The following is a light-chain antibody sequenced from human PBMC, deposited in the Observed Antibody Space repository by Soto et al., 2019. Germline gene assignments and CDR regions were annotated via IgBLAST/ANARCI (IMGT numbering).Light chain of an antibody. V-gene: IGKV3-11*01. CDR2: DSY. Sequence: EVVLTQSPDTLSLSPGERATVSCRTSHGVDIYLAWYQQKPGQAPRLLIYDSYNRFTGIPTRFSGSGSGTDFTLTISSLEPEDSAVYYCQQRKYWPPLTFGGGTKVEIK. CDR3: QQRKYWPPLT. J-gene: IGKJ4*01. CDR1: HGVDIY.